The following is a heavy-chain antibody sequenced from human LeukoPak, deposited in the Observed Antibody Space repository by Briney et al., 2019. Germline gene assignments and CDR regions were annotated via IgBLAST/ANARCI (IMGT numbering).Heavy chain of an antibody. D-gene: IGHD3-22*01. CDR1: GFTFSSYS. Sequence: KTGGSLRLSCAASGFTFSSYSMNWVRQAPGKGLEWVSSISSSSSYIYYADSVKGRFTISRDNAKNSPYLQMNSLRAEDTAVYYCARSPIYYYDSSGYYSFFDYWGQGTLVTVSS. CDR3: ARSPIYYYDSSGYYSFFDY. J-gene: IGHJ4*02. CDR2: ISSSSSYI. V-gene: IGHV3-21*01.